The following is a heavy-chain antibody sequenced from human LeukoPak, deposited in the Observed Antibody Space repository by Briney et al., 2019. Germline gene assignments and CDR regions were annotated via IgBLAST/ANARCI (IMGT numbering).Heavy chain of an antibody. D-gene: IGHD6-6*01. Sequence: ASVKVSCKASGYTFTGDFIHWVRQAPGQGLEGVGWINSDSGGTNYARRFQGRVTMTRHTSISTAYMELSSRRSDDTAVFYCARGNIATRRGENWFDPWGQGTLVTVSS. CDR1: GYTFTGDF. V-gene: IGHV1-2*02. CDR2: INSDSGGT. J-gene: IGHJ5*02. CDR3: ARGNIATRRGENWFDP.